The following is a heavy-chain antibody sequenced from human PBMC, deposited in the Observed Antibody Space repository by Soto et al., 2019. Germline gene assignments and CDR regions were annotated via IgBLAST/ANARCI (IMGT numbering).Heavy chain of an antibody. CDR1: GGTFSSYA. CDR2: IIPIFGTA. Sequence: QVQLVQSGAEVKKPGSSVKVSCKASGGTFSSYAISWVRQAPGQGLEWMGGIIPIFGTANYAQKFQGRVTITADESTSTAYIELSSLRSEDTAVYYCARDQGVPAATGGYYYGMDVWGQGTTVTVSS. J-gene: IGHJ6*02. V-gene: IGHV1-69*01. CDR3: ARDQGVPAATGGYYYGMDV. D-gene: IGHD2-2*01.